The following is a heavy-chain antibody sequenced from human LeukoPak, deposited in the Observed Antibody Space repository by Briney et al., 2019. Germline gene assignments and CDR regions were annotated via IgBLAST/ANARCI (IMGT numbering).Heavy chain of an antibody. CDR3: ARGSVVTPDDAFDI. Sequence: ASVKVSCKASGYTFTSYDINWVRQATGQGLEWMGWMNPNRGNTGYAQKFQGRVTMTRNTSISTAYMELSSLRSEDTAVYYCARGSVVTPDDAFDIWGQGTMVTVSS. V-gene: IGHV1-8*01. CDR2: MNPNRGNT. CDR1: GYTFTSYD. J-gene: IGHJ3*02. D-gene: IGHD4-23*01.